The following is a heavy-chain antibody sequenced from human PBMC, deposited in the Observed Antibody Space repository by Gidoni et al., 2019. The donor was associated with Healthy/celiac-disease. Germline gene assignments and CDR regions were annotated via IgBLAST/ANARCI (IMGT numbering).Heavy chain of an antibody. D-gene: IGHD4-17*01. CDR3: ARLGDGDYDWARGLLGTYYYYGMDV. V-gene: IGHV5-51*03. Sequence: EVQLVQSGAEVKKPGESLKISCKGSGYSFTSYWIGWVRQMPGKGLEGMGIIYPGDSDTRYSPSFQGQVTISADKSISTAYLQWSSLKASDTAMYYCARLGDGDYDWARGLLGTYYYYGMDVWGQGTTVTVSS. CDR1: GYSFTSYW. CDR2: IYPGDSDT. J-gene: IGHJ6*02.